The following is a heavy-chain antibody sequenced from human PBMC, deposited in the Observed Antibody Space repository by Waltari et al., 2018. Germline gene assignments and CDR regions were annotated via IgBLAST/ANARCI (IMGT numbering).Heavy chain of an antibody. J-gene: IGHJ6*02. CDR3: ARVVVPAAPDPYYYYGMDV. CDR2: ISSSGSTI. CDR1: GFPLSSYE. V-gene: IGHV3-48*03. D-gene: IGHD2-2*01. Sequence: EVQLVESGGGLVQPGGSLRLSCAASGFPLSSYEMNWVIRAPGKGRGWVSYISSSGSTIYYADSVKGRFTISRDNAKNSLYLQMNSLRAEDTAVYYCARVVVPAAPDPYYYYGMDVWGQGTTVTVSS.